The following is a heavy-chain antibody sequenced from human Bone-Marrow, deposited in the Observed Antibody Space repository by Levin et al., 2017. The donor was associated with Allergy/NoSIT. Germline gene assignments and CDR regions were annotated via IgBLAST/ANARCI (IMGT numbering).Heavy chain of an antibody. D-gene: IGHD1-26*01. CDR1: GFRFSTYT. CDR2: ISQYSEHS. Sequence: NPGGSLRLSCVTSGFRFSTYTMNWVRQVPGKGLEWVSSISQYSEHSFYADSVKGRFTISRDNAKKSLYLQMNSLRADDTGVYYCTTDGVSYYNNWGQGTQVTVSS. J-gene: IGHJ4*02. V-gene: IGHV3-21*01. CDR3: TTDGVSYYNN.